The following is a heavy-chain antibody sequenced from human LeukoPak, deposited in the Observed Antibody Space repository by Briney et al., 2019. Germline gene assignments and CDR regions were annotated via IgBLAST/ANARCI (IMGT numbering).Heavy chain of an antibody. CDR3: VGGGY. CDR2: IKQDGSEK. Sequence: GGSLRHSCAASGFTFSNYWMNWVRQAPGRGLEWVANIKQDGSEKYYVDSVKGRFTISRDNAKNSLYLQMNSLRAEDAAVYYCVGGGYWGQGTLVTVSS. CDR1: GFTFSNYW. V-gene: IGHV3-7*04. J-gene: IGHJ4*02.